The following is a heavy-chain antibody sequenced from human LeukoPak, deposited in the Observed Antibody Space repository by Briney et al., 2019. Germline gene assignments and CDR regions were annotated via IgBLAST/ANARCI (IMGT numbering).Heavy chain of an antibody. Sequence: PGGSLRLSCAVPGFTLSSYWMHWVRQLPGKGLVWVSRINSDGSGISYAGSVKGRFTISRDNAKNTLYLQMNSLRAEDTAVYYCARGNAHAFDIWGQGTMVTVSS. V-gene: IGHV3-74*01. CDR3: ARGNAHAFDI. J-gene: IGHJ3*02. CDR2: INSDGSGI. CDR1: GFTLSSYW.